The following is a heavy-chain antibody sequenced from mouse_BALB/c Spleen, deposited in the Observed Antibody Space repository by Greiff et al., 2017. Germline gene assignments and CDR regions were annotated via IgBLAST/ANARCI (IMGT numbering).Heavy chain of an antibody. Sequence: VQLKQSGPELEKPGASVKISCKASGYSFTGYNMNWVKQSNGKSLEWIGNIDPYYGGTSYNQKFKGKATLTVDKSSSTAYMQLKGLTAEDSAVYYCSRGAYCRYDGVCNYAMDYWGQGTSVTVSS. J-gene: IGHJ4*01. CDR2: IDPYYGGT. CDR1: GYSFTGYN. CDR3: SRGAYCRYDGVCNYAMDY. V-gene: IGHV1-39*01. D-gene: IGHD2-14*01.